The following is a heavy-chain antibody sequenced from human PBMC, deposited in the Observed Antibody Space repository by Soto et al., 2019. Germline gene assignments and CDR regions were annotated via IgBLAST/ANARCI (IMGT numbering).Heavy chain of an antibody. J-gene: IGHJ3*02. CDR1: GGSISSSSYY. V-gene: IGHV4-39*01. D-gene: IGHD3-10*01. Sequence: SETLSLTCTVSGGSISSSSYYWGWIRQPPGKGLEWIGSIYYSGSTYYNPSLKSRVTISVDTSKNQFSLKLSSLTAADTAVYYCARHEGPFLWFGELLLEAFDIWGQGTMVTVSS. CDR2: IYYSGST. CDR3: ARHEGPFLWFGELLLEAFDI.